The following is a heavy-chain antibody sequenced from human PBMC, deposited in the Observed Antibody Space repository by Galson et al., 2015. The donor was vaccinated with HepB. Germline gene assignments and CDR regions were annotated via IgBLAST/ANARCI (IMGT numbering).Heavy chain of an antibody. Sequence: SLRLSCAASGFTFSSFAMSWVRQAQGKGLEWVSVISGSGGSTYYADSVKGRFTISRDNSKNTLYLQMSSLRAEDTAVYYCAKDLRASPHQLLYRDQYYGMDVWGQGTTVTVSS. D-gene: IGHD3-10*01. CDR3: AKDLRASPHQLLYRDQYYGMDV. CDR2: ISGSGGST. CDR1: GFTFSSFA. V-gene: IGHV3-23*01. J-gene: IGHJ6*02.